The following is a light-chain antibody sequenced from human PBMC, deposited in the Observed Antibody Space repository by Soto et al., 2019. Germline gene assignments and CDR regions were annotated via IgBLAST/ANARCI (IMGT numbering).Light chain of an antibody. J-gene: IGLJ1*01. CDR3: SSYAVITTPRYV. CDR2: EVT. Sequence: QPVLTQPAPVSGSPGQWITTSCTGTSSDFGNYDLVFWYQQYQGKAPKLMIYEVTKRPSGVSNRFTGSKSGNTASLTISGLQAEDEADYYCSSYAVITTPRYVFATGTKVTVL. CDR1: SSDFGNYDL. V-gene: IGLV2-23*02.